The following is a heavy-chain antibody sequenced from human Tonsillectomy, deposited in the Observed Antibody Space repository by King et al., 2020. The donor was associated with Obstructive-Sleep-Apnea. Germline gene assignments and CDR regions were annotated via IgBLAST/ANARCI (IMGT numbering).Heavy chain of an antibody. CDR2: IKKDGNGK. Sequence: VQLVESGGGLVQPGGSLRLSCVASGFTFSSYWMRWVRQAPGKGLEWGANIKKDGNGKFYVDSVNGRFTISRDNAKNSLYLQMNSLRAEDTAVYYCSSCGSGTYPRVDYWGQGTLVTVSS. CDR1: GFTFSSYW. CDR3: SSCGSGTYPRVDY. V-gene: IGHV3-7*01. J-gene: IGHJ4*02. D-gene: IGHD3-10*01.